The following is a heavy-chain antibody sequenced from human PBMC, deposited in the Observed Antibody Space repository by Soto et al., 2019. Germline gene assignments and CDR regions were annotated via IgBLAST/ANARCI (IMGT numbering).Heavy chain of an antibody. J-gene: IGHJ2*01. CDR1: GFTFSTYA. CDR3: ARGYYDLLTGFSYWYFDL. Sequence: QVQLVESGGGVVQPGRSLRLSCAASGFTFSTYAMHWVRQSPGTGLEWLAVISYEGSTTHYLDSVKGRFTISRDNSKNTLDLQMNSLRADETAVYCCARGYYDLLTGFSYWYFDLWGSGTLVTVSS. CDR2: ISYEGSTT. V-gene: IGHV3-30-3*01. D-gene: IGHD3-9*01.